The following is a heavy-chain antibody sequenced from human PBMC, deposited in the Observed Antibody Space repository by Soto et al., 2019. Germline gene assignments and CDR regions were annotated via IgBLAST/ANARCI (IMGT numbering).Heavy chain of an antibody. CDR3: AGGSGSYYY. J-gene: IGHJ4*02. V-gene: IGHV4-30-2*01. Sequence: QLQLQESGSGLVKPSQTLSLTCAVSGGSICSGGYSWSWIRKQPVKGLEWIGYIYHSGSTYYNPPLKSRITISVDRSKHQFSLKLRSVTAAATAVDYCAGGSGSYYYWGQGSLVSVSS. CDR1: GGSICSGGYS. CDR2: IYHSGST. D-gene: IGHD3-10*01.